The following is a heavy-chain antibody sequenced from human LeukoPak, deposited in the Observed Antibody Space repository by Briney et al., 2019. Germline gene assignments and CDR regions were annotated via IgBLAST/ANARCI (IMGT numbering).Heavy chain of an antibody. CDR1: GFTFRSYG. J-gene: IGHJ4*02. D-gene: IGHD3-10*01. CDR2: IWYDGSDK. CDR3: AREGRVRELLISFDC. V-gene: IGHV3-33*01. Sequence: GGSLRLSCVASGFTFRSYGMHWVRQAPGKGLEWVAVIWYDGSDKYYADSVKGRFTISRDNAKTTLYLQMNSLRAEDTAVYYCAREGRVRELLISFDCWGQGTLVTVSS.